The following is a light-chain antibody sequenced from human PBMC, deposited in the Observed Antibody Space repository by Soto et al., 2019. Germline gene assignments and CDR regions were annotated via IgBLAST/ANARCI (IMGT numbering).Light chain of an antibody. V-gene: IGLV2-14*03. CDR3: GSSTSRKDVA. CDR2: DVS. J-gene: IGLJ2*01. CDR1: SSDVGGYDY. Sequence: QSALTQPASVSGSPGQSITISCTGTSSDVGGYDYVSWYQKHPGKAPKLMIYDVSHRPSGVSNRFSGSKSGNTASLTISGLQAEDEGDYYCGSSTSRKDVAFGGGTKVTVL.